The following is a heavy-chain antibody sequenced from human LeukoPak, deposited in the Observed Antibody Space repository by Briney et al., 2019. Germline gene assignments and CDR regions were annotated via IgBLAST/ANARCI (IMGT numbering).Heavy chain of an antibody. V-gene: IGHV5-51*01. CDR2: IYPGDSDT. D-gene: IGHD3-10*01. CDR1: GYSFTSYW. Sequence: GESLKISCKGSGYSFTSYWIRWVRQMPGKGLEWMGIIYPGDSDTRYSPSFQGHVTISADKSISTAYLQWSSLKASDTAMYYCARAAYFHGSGTHFDYWGQGTLVTVSS. J-gene: IGHJ4*02. CDR3: ARAAYFHGSGTHFDY.